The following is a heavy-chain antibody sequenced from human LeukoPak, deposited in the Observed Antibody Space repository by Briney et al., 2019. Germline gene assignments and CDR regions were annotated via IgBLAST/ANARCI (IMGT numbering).Heavy chain of an antibody. V-gene: IGHV3-30-3*01. CDR3: ESLTRSSGYSDAFDI. J-gene: IGHJ3*02. CDR2: ISYDGSNK. D-gene: IGHD3-22*01. Sequence: GGSLRLSCAASGFTFSSYAMHWVRQAPGKGLEWAAVISYDGSNKYYADSVKGRFTISRDNSRNTLYLQMNSLRAEDTAVYYCESLTRSSGYSDAFDIWGQGTMVTVSS. CDR1: GFTFSSYA.